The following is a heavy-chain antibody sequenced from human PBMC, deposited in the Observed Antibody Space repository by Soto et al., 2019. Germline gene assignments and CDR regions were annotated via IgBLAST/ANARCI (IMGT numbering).Heavy chain of an antibody. V-gene: IGHV3-30-3*01. J-gene: IGHJ6*02. CDR3: ARDLNPYDYYYGMDV. CDR1: GFTFSSYA. CDR2: ISYDGSNK. Sequence: PGGSLRLSCAASGFTFSSYAMHWVRQAPGKGLEWVAVISYDGSNKYYADSVKGRFTISRDNSKNTLYLQMNSLRAEDTAVYYCARDLNPYDYYYGMDVWGQGTTVTVSS.